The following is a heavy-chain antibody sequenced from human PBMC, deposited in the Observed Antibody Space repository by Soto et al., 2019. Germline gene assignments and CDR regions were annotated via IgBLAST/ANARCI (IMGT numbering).Heavy chain of an antibody. CDR2: IYYSGST. CDR3: ARDMRRYYGSGSYYNPYNWLHP. Sequence: SETLSLTCTVSGGSISSYYWSWIRQPPGKGLEWIGYIYYSGSTNYNPSLKSRVTISVDTSKNQFSLKLSSVTAADTDVYYCARDMRRYYGSGSYYNPYNWLHPWGQGTIVTVYS. V-gene: IGHV4-59*01. J-gene: IGHJ5*02. D-gene: IGHD3-10*01. CDR1: GGSISSYY.